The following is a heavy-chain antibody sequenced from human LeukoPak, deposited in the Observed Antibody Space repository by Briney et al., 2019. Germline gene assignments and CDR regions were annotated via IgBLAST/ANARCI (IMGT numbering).Heavy chain of an antibody. J-gene: IGHJ6*01. CDR3: ASKEYYYYGMDV. CDR1: GGSSSSSNW. Sequence: PSGTLSLTCAVSGGSSSSSNWWNWVRQPPGKGLEWIGEIDHSGRTNYIPSLKSRVTISVDKSKNQISLKLSSVTAADTAVYYCASKEYYYYGMDVWGQGTTVTDSS. V-gene: IGHV4-4*02. CDR2: IDHSGRT.